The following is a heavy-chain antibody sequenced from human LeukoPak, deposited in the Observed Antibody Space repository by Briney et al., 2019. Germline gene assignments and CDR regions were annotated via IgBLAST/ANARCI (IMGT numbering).Heavy chain of an antibody. V-gene: IGHV1-2*02. CDR3: ARDPSGSYSDYFDY. J-gene: IGHJ4*02. CDR2: INPSSGGT. CDR1: GYTFTGYY. Sequence: ASVKVSCKASGYTFTGYYMHWVRQAPGQGLEWMGWINPSSGGTNYAQKFQGRVTMTRDTSISTAYMELSRLRSDDTAVYYCARDPSGSYSDYFDYWGQGTLVTVSS. D-gene: IGHD1-26*01.